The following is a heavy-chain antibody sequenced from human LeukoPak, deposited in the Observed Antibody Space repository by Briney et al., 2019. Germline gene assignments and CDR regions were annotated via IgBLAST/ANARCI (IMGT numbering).Heavy chain of an antibody. J-gene: IGHJ3*02. Sequence: GGSLRLSCAASGFTFSSYSMNRVRQAPGKGLEWVSFISSSSSYIYYADSVKGRFTISRDSAKNSLYLQMSSLRAEDTAVYYCAREPQGDSSGYDAFDIWGQGTMVTVSS. CDR3: AREPQGDSSGYDAFDI. CDR1: GFTFSSYS. CDR2: ISSSSSYI. D-gene: IGHD3-22*01. V-gene: IGHV3-21*01.